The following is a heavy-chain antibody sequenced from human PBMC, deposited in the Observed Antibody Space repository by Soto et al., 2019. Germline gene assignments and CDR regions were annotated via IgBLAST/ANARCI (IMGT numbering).Heavy chain of an antibody. CDR1: GFTFSSYA. Sequence: GGSLRLSCAASGFTFSSYAMSWVRQAPGKGLEWVSAISGSGGSTYYADSVKGRFNISRDNSKNTLYLQMNSLRAEDTAVYYCAKRSLLGNVVPWGQGTLVTVSS. CDR2: ISGSGGST. CDR3: AKRSLLGNVVP. J-gene: IGHJ5*02. V-gene: IGHV3-23*01. D-gene: IGHD1-1*01.